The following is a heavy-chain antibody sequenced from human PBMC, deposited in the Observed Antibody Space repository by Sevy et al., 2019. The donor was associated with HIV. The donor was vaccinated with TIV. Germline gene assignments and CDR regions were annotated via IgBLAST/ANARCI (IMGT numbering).Heavy chain of an antibody. CDR1: GGSIGSYY. CDR3: ARAEVPTTKRWLGNYYYYGMDV. CDR2: IYYSGST. V-gene: IGHV4-59*01. Sequence: SETLSLTCTVSGGSIGSYYWSWIRQPPGKGLEWIGYIYYSGSTNYNPSLKSRVTISVDTSKNQFSLKLSSVTAADTAVYYCARAEVPTTKRWLGNYYYYGMDVWGQGTTVTVSS. D-gene: IGHD1-26*01. J-gene: IGHJ6*02.